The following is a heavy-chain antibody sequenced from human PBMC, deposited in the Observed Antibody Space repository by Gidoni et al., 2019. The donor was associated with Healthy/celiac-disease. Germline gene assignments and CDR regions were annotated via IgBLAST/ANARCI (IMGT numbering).Heavy chain of an antibody. CDR3: ARDGGYYDSSGGAFDI. CDR2: IYHSGST. J-gene: IGHJ3*02. D-gene: IGHD3-22*01. Sequence: QLQLQESGSGLVKPSQPLSLTCAVSGGSISSGGYSWSWIRQPPGKGLEWIGYIYHSGSTYYNPSLKSRVTISVDRSKNQFSLKLSSVTAADTAVYYCARDGGYYDSSGGAFDIWGQGTMVTVSS. V-gene: IGHV4-30-2*01. CDR1: GGSISSGGYS.